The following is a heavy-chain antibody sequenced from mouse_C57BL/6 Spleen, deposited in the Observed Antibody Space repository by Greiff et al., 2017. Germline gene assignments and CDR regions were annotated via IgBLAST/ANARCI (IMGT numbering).Heavy chain of an antibody. D-gene: IGHD2-1*01. CDR2: IYPSDSET. J-gene: IGHJ3*01. Sequence: QVQLQQSGAELVRPGSSVKLSCKASGYTFTSYWMDWVKQRPGQGLEWIGNIYPSDSETHYNQKFKDKATLTVDKSSSTAYMQLSSLTSEDSAVYYCARGTPIYYGNYPWFAYWGQGTLVTVSA. CDR3: ARGTPIYYGNYPWFAY. V-gene: IGHV1-61*01. CDR1: GYTFTSYW.